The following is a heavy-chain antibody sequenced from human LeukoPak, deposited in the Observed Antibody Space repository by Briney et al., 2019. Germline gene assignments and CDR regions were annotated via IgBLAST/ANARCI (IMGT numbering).Heavy chain of an antibody. CDR1: RFTFSSYS. CDR2: ISSSSSYI. V-gene: IGHV3-21*01. CDR3: ARVTEAPYYFDY. J-gene: IGHJ4*02. Sequence: GGSLRLSCAASRFTFSSYSMNWVRQAPGKGLEWVSSISSSSSYIYYADSVKGRFTISRDNAKNSLYLQMNSLRAEDTAVYYRARVTEAPYYFDYWGQGTLVTVSS.